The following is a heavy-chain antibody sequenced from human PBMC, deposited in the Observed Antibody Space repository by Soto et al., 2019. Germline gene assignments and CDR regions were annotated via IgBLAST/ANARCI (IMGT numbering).Heavy chain of an antibody. CDR3: ARYRYYFDASGNYRTHAFDI. J-gene: IGHJ3*02. Sequence: SETLSLTCVVSDYPISSDYYWAWIRQPPGKGLEWIGSIYHGGSAYYNPSLNSRVTILVDTSNKQVSLRVTSVTTADTAVYYWARYRYYFDASGNYRTHAFDIWGPGTLVTVSS. CDR2: IYHGGSA. V-gene: IGHV4-38-2*01. CDR1: DYPISSDYY. D-gene: IGHD3-22*01.